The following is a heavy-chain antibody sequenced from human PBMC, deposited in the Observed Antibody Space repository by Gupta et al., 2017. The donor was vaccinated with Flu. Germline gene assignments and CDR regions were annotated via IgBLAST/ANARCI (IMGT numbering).Heavy chain of an antibody. J-gene: IGHJ4*02. CDR2: IWYDGSNK. V-gene: IGHV3-33*01. CDR3: ARATLG. CDR1: SSYG. Sequence: SSYGMHWVRQAPGKGLEWVAVIWYDGSNKYYADSVKGRFTISRDNSKNTLYLQMNSLRAEDTAVYYCARATLGWGQGTLVTVSS. D-gene: IGHD6-13*01.